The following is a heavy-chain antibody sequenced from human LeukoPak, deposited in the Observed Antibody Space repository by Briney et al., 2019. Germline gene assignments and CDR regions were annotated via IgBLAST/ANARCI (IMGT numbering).Heavy chain of an antibody. CDR1: GFTFNTYG. D-gene: IGHD6-19*01. J-gene: IGHJ5*02. V-gene: IGHV3-30*02. Sequence: PGGSLRLSSAASGFTFNTYGMHWVRQAPGKGLEWVAFIRYDGSNKYYADSVKGRFTISRDNSKNTLYLQMNSLRAEDTAVYYCAKRAVAGPHNWFDPWGQGTLVTVSS. CDR2: IRYDGSNK. CDR3: AKRAVAGPHNWFDP.